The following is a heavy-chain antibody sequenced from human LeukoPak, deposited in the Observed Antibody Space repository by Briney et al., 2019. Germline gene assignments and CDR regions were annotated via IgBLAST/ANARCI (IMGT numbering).Heavy chain of an antibody. V-gene: IGHV3-33*08. Sequence: PGGSLRLSCAASGFTLSSYGMHWVRQAPGKGLEWVAVIWYDGSNKYYADSVKGRFTISRDNSKNTLYLQMNSLRAEDTAVYYCARDPSWNYILDYWGQATLVTVSS. CDR1: GFTLSSYG. CDR3: ARDPSWNYILDY. D-gene: IGHD1-7*01. J-gene: IGHJ4*02. CDR2: IWYDGSNK.